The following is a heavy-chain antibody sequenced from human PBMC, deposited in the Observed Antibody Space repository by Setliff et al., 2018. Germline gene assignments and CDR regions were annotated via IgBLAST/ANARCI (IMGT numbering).Heavy chain of an antibody. D-gene: IGHD3-22*01. CDR1: GGSFSGFY. Sequence: KTSETLSLTCAVYGGSFSGFYWPWIRQSPGKGLEWIGEINHSGGIDYNPSLKSRVTISVDTSKNQFSLRLMSVTAADTAVYYCATMRNYYETGNYYSSRWFDPWGQGTLVTVSS. CDR2: INHSGGI. V-gene: IGHV4-34*01. J-gene: IGHJ5*02. CDR3: ATMRNYYETGNYYSSRWFDP.